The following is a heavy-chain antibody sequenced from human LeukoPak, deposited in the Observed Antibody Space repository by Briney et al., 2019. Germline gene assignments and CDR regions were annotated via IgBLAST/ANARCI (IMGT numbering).Heavy chain of an antibody. D-gene: IGHD6-13*01. CDR2: ISSSSSYI. V-gene: IGHV3-21*04. J-gene: IGHJ4*02. CDR3: ARKIGFSSSWYYGRHYFDY. Sequence: GGSLRLSCAASGFTFSSYSMNWVRQAPGKGLEWVSSISSSSSYIYYADSVKGRFTISRDNAKNSLYLQMNSLRAEDTAVYYCARKIGFSSSWYYGRHYFDYWGQGTLVTVSS. CDR1: GFTFSSYS.